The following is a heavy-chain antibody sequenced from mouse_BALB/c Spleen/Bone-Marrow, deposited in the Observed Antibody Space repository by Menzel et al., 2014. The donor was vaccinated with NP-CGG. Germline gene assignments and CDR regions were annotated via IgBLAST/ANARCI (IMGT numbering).Heavy chain of an antibody. J-gene: IGHJ1*01. CDR3: ARGNYYGYHWYFDV. V-gene: IGHV7-3*02. D-gene: IGHD1-2*01. Sequence: EVHLVESGGGLVQPGGSLRLSCATSGFTFTDYYMSWVRQPPGKALEWLGFIRNKANGYTTEYSASVKGRFTISRDNSQSILYLQMNTLRAEDSATYYCARGNYYGYHWYFDVWGAGTTVTVSS. CDR2: IRNKANGYTT. CDR1: GFTFTDYY.